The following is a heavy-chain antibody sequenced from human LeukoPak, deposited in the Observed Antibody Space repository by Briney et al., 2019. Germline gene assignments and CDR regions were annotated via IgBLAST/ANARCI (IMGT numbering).Heavy chain of an antibody. V-gene: IGHV3-7*01. CDR1: GFTFSSLW. CDR2: IKEDGSVK. D-gene: IGHD5-18*01. CDR3: ARIGYSSSSFDY. Sequence: GGSLRLSCAASGFTFSSLWMSWVRQAPGKGLEWVANIKEDGSVKYYVDSVKGRFTISRDSTKSSVYLQMSSLRAEDTAIYYCARIGYSSSSFDYWGQGVLVTVSS. J-gene: IGHJ4*02.